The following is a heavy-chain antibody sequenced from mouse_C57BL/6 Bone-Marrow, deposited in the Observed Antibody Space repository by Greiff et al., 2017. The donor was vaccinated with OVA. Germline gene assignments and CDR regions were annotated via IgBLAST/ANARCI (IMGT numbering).Heavy chain of an antibody. CDR1: GFTFSSYA. Sequence: EVKVVESGGGLVKPGGSLKLSCAASGFTFSSYAMSWVRQTPEKRLEWVATISDGGSSTYYPDNVKGRFTISRDNAKNNLYLQMSHLKSEDTAMYYCAREDQSYYDYDGYAMEYGGQGTSVTVSS. J-gene: IGHJ4*01. CDR3: AREDQSYYDYDGYAMEY. CDR2: ISDGGSST. D-gene: IGHD2-4*01. V-gene: IGHV5-4*01.